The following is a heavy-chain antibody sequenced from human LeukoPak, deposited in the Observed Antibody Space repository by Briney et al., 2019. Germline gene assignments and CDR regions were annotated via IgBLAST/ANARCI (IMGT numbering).Heavy chain of an antibody. D-gene: IGHD6-13*01. V-gene: IGHV3-7*01. CDR3: AREGSSWPYYYYGMDV. CDR1: GFTFSSYW. CDR2: LKQDGSEK. Sequence: PGGSLRLSCAASGFTFSSYWMSWVRQAAGKGLEGVANLKQDGSEKYYVDSVKGRFTISRDNTKNSLYLQMNSLRAEDTAVYYCAREGSSWPYYYYGMDVWGQGTTVTVSS. J-gene: IGHJ6*02.